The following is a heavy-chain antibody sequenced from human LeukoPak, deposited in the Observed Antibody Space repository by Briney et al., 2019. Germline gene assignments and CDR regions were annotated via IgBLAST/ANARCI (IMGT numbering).Heavy chain of an antibody. CDR2: IYASGST. CDR1: GGSISSDVYY. Sequence: SETLSLTCTVSGGSISSDVYYWSWIRQPAGKGLEWIGRIYASGSTTYNSSLKSRVTISIDTSKNPFSLKLTSVTAADTAVYYCAGTRRYCSGGSCYNWFDPWGQGTLVTVSS. CDR3: AGTRRYCSGGSCYNWFDP. J-gene: IGHJ5*02. V-gene: IGHV4-61*02. D-gene: IGHD2-15*01.